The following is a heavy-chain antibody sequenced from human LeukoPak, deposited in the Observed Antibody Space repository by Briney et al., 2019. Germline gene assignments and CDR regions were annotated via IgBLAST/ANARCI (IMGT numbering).Heavy chain of an antibody. J-gene: IGHJ4*02. CDR3: AAREMAVLYYFDY. D-gene: IGHD5-24*01. Sequence: ELSGPTLVKKPGTSVKVSCKASGFTFTSSAMQWVRQARGQRLEWIGWIVVGSGNTNYAQKFQERVTITRDMSTSTVYMELSSLRSEHTAVYYCAAREMAVLYYFDYWGQGTLVTVSS. CDR1: GFTFTSSA. CDR2: IVVGSGNT. V-gene: IGHV1-58*02.